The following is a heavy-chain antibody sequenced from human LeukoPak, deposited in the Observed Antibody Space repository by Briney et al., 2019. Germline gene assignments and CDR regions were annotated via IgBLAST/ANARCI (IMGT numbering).Heavy chain of an antibody. CDR3: AKDVQRGSSPTDY. V-gene: IGHV3-30*18. J-gene: IGHJ4*02. CDR1: GFTFSNYG. Sequence: PGGSLRLSCAASGFTFSNYGIHWVRQAPGKGLEWVAVISYDGSRKYYADSVKGRFTISRDNSKNTLYLQMNSLRAEDTAVYYCAKDVQRGSSPTDYWGQGTLVTVSS. D-gene: IGHD1-26*01. CDR2: ISYDGSRK.